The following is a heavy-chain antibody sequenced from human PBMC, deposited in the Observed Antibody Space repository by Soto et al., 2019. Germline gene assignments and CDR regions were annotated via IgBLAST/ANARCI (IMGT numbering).Heavy chain of an antibody. D-gene: IGHD6-13*01. J-gene: IGHJ4*02. CDR2: ISGDGGTT. V-gene: IGHV3-23*01. CDR1: GFTFRNYA. CDR3: AKDQYGSSSWPLDFDF. Sequence: EVQLLESGGGLVQPGGSLRLSCAASGFTFRNYAMSWVRRAPGKGLEWVSAISGDGGTTYYADSVKGRFTISRDNSKNTLYLQLNSLRAEDTASYYCAKDQYGSSSWPLDFDFWGQGTLVTVSP.